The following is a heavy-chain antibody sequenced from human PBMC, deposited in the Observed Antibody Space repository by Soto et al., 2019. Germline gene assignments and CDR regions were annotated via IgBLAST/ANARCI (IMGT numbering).Heavy chain of an antibody. J-gene: IGHJ3*02. CDR1: GFTFSSYA. D-gene: IGHD2-15*01. CDR3: AKDIGLEDIVVVVAATHDAFDI. V-gene: IGHV3-23*01. CDR2: ISGSGGST. Sequence: PGGSLRLSCASSGFTFSSYAMSWVRQAPGKGLEWVSAISGSGGSTYYADSVKGRFTISRDNSKNTLYLQMNSLRAEDTAVYYCAKDIGLEDIVVVVAATHDAFDIWGQGTMVTVSS.